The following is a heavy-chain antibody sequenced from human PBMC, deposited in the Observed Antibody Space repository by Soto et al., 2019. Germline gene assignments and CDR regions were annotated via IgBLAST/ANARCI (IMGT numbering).Heavy chain of an antibody. CDR3: AKEQGGYDFWSGSGGGNY. J-gene: IGHJ4*02. CDR2: ISGSGGST. Sequence: EVQLLESGGGLVQPGGSLRLSCAASGFTFSSYAMSWVRQAPGKGLEWVSAISGSGGSTYYADSVKGRFTISRDNSKNTLYLQMNSLRAEDTAVYYCAKEQGGYDFWSGSGGGNYWRQGTLVTVSS. D-gene: IGHD3-3*01. V-gene: IGHV3-23*01. CDR1: GFTFSSYA.